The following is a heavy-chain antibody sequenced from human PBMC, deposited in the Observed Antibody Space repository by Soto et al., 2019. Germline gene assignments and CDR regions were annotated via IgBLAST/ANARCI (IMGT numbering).Heavy chain of an antibody. CDR1: VFIFSSYW. CDR3: ARDFMARGRESNWFDP. J-gene: IGHJ5*02. V-gene: IGHV3-74*01. CDR2: INGDGRNT. D-gene: IGHD3-10*01. Sequence: GGSLQLSCVASVFIFSSYWMHWVRQAPGKGPVWVGRINGDGRNTRYTDSVKGRFTISRDNAKNTLYLQMDSLRAEDTAVYYCARDFMARGRESNWFDPWGQGTVVTAPQ.